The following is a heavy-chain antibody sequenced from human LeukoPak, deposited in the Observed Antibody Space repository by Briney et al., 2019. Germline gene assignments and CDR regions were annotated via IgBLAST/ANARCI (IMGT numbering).Heavy chain of an antibody. V-gene: IGHV3-23*01. CDR1: GFTFSSYA. CDR3: AKAGITTFGVAMYYFDY. D-gene: IGHD3-3*01. J-gene: IGHJ4*02. Sequence: GGSLRLSCAASGFTFSSYAMSWVRQAPGKGLEWVSGISASGGITYNEDSVKGRFTISRDNYKNTLYLEMNSLRVEDTAVYYCAKAGITTFGVAMYYFDYWGQGTLVTVSS. CDR2: ISASGGIT.